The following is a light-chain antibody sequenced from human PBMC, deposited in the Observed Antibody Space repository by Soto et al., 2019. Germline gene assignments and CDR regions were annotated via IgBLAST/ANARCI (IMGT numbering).Light chain of an antibody. CDR1: QSVLSSSDNKNY. J-gene: IGKJ3*01. Sequence: IVRTQSPDSLAVSLGERATINCKSSQSVLSSSDNKNYLAWYQQKPGQPPKLLIYLASTRESGVPDRFSGSGSGTDFTLTISSLQAEDVAVYYCQHSYRSPSFGPGTKVDIK. CDR2: LAS. CDR3: QHSYRSPS. V-gene: IGKV4-1*01.